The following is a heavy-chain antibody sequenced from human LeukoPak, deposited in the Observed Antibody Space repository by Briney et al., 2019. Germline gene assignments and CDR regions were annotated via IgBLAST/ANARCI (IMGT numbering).Heavy chain of an antibody. CDR1: GFTFSSYA. V-gene: IGHV3-23*01. D-gene: IGHD5-24*01. J-gene: IGHJ4*02. CDR2: ISGSGGST. CDR3: ARDKFIRDGYNYPPLDY. Sequence: GGSLRLSCAASGFTFSSYAMSWVRQAPGKGLEWVSAISGSGGSTYYADSVKGRFTISRDNAKNSLYLQMNSLRAEDTAVYYCARDKFIRDGYNYPPLDYWGQGTLVTVSS.